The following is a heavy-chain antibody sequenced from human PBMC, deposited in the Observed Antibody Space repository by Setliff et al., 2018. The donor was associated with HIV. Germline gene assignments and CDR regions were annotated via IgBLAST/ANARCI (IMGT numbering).Heavy chain of an antibody. V-gene: IGHV3-48*01. CDR2: ISSSSSTI. CDR3: ARAGSGSYYNAPHY. D-gene: IGHD3-10*01. Sequence: GGSLRLSCAASGFTFSSYSMNWVRQAPGKGLEWVSYISSSSSTIYYADSVKGRFTISRDNAKNSLYLQMNSLKASDTAMYYCARAGSGSYYNAPHYWGQGTLVTVSS. CDR1: GFTFSSYS. J-gene: IGHJ4*02.